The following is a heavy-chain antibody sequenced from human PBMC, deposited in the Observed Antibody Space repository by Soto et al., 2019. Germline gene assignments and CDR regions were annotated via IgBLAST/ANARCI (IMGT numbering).Heavy chain of an antibody. CDR2: ISAYNGNT. V-gene: IGHV1-18*01. D-gene: IGHD3-9*01. J-gene: IGHJ4*02. CDR1: GYTFTSYG. CDR3: ARDPGAYYDILTVYYVLKYFAS. Sequence: GASVKVSCKASGYTFTSYGISWVRQAPGQGLEWMGWISAYNGNTNYAQKLQGRVTMTTDTSTSTAYMELRSLRSDDTAVYYCARDPGAYYDILTVYYVLKYFASGGQGPLVT.